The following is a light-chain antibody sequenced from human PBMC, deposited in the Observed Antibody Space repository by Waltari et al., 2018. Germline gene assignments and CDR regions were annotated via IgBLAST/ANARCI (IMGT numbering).Light chain of an antibody. CDR3: QQRSNWLRAYT. J-gene: IGKJ2*01. CDR2: DAT. V-gene: IGKV3-11*01. Sequence: EIVLTQSPATLSLSPGERATLSCRASQSVSSYLAWYQQKPGQAPRRLIYDATNRATGIPARFSGSGSGADFALTISSLEPEDFAVYYCQQRSNWLRAYTFGQGTKLEIK. CDR1: QSVSSY.